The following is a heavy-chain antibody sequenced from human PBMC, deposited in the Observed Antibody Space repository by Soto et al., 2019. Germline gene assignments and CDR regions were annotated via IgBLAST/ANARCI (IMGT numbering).Heavy chain of an antibody. D-gene: IGHD1-1*01. J-gene: IGHJ6*03. CDR1: GFTFSSYA. CDR2: ISGSGGST. V-gene: IGHV3-23*01. Sequence: EVQLLESGGGLVQPGGSLRLSCAASGFTFSSYAMSWVRQAPGKGLEWVSAISGSGGSTYYADSVKGRFTISRDNSKNTLYLQMNSLRAEDTAVYYCAKSANWNDLYYDYMDVWGKGTTVTVSS. CDR3: AKSANWNDLYYDYMDV.